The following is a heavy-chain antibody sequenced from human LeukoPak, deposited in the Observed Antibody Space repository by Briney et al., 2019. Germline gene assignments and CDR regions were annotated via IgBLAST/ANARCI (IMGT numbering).Heavy chain of an antibody. J-gene: IGHJ4*02. CDR2: ISGSGGST. D-gene: IGHD3-10*01. V-gene: IGHV3-23*01. Sequence: GGSLRLSCAASGFTFSSYAMSWVRQAPGKGLEWVSAISGSGGSTYYADSVKGRFTISRDNSKNTLYLQMNSLRDEDTAIYYCVNMVSDSGVEGKWGQGTLVTVSS. CDR1: GFTFSSYA. CDR3: VNMVSDSGVEGK.